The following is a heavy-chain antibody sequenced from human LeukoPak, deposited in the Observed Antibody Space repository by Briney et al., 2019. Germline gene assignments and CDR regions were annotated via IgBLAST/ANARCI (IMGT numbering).Heavy chain of an antibody. D-gene: IGHD3-22*01. V-gene: IGHV4-59*01. CDR1: GGSISSYY. CDR3: ARVEYYDSSGYYVDY. CDR2: IYYSGST. Sequence: SETLSLTCTVSGGSISSYYWSWIRQPPGKGLEWLGYIYYSGSTNYNPSLKSRVTISVDTSKNQFSLKLSSVTAADTAVYYCARVEYYDSSGYYVDYWGQGTLVTVSS. J-gene: IGHJ4*02.